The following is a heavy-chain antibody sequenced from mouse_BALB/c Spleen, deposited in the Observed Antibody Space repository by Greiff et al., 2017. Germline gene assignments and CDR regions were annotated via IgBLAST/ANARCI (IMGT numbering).Heavy chain of an antibody. CDR1: CYSITSGYY. D-gene: IGHD2-3*01. J-gene: IGHJ4*01. CDR3: ARDGYYDYAMDY. CDR2: ISYDGSN. V-gene: IGHV3-6*02. Sequence: EVKLQESGPGLVKPSQSLSLTCSVTCYSITSGYYWNWIRQFPGNKLEWMGYISYDGSNNYNPSLKNRISITRDTSKNQFFLKLNSVTTEDTATYYCARDGYYDYAMDYWGQGTSVTVSS.